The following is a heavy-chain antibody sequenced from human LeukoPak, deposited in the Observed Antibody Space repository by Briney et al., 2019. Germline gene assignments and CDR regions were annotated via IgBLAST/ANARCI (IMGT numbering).Heavy chain of an antibody. CDR3: ARGEEFRFSIVVVPAARPRVFDY. Sequence: SETLSLTCAVYGGSFSGYYWSWMPQPPGKGLEWIGEINHSGSTNYNPFLNSRVTISVDSSKNQFSLKLSSVTAADTAVYYCARGEEFRFSIVVVPAARPRVFDYWGQGTLVTVSS. CDR2: INHSGST. J-gene: IGHJ4*02. D-gene: IGHD2-2*01. CDR1: GGSFSGYY. V-gene: IGHV4-34*01.